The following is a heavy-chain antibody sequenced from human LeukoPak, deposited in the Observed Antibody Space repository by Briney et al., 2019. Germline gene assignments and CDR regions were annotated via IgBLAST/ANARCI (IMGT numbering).Heavy chain of an antibody. CDR3: ARDNGIVGSNYYYYGMDV. CDR2: IRSSSSYI. J-gene: IGHJ6*02. Sequence: GGSLRLSCAASGFTFSSYSMNWVRQAPGKGLEWVSSIRSSSSYIYYADSVKGRFTISRDNAKNSLYLQMNSLRAEDTAVYYCARDNGIVGSNYYYYGMDVWGQGTTVTVSS. D-gene: IGHD1-26*01. CDR1: GFTFSSYS. V-gene: IGHV3-21*01.